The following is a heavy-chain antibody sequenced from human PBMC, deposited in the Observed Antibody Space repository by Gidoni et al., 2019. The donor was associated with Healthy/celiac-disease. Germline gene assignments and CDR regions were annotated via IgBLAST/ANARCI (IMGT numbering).Heavy chain of an antibody. CDR3: ARVGITMVRGAIDY. V-gene: IGHV3-30*04. Sequence: QVQLVESGGGVVQPGRFLRLSCAASGFTFSRYAMHWVRQAPGKGLEWVAVISYDGSNKYYADSVKGRFTISRDNSKNTLYLQMNSLRAEDTAVYDCARVGITMVRGAIDYWGQGTLVTVSS. J-gene: IGHJ4*02. CDR2: ISYDGSNK. D-gene: IGHD3-10*01. CDR1: GFTFSRYA.